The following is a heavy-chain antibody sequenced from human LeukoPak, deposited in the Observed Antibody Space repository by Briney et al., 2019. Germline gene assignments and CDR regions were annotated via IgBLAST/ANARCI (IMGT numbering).Heavy chain of an antibody. D-gene: IGHD5-12*01. V-gene: IGHV1-69*04. J-gene: IGHJ4*02. CDR3: ARTELGHSGYGSYDY. Sequence: ASVKVSCKASGGTSSSYAISWVRQAPGQGLEWMGRIIPILGIANYAQKFQGRVTITADKSTSTAYMELSSLRSEDTAVYYCARTELGHSGYGSYDYWGQGTLVTVSS. CDR2: IIPILGIA. CDR1: GGTSSSYA.